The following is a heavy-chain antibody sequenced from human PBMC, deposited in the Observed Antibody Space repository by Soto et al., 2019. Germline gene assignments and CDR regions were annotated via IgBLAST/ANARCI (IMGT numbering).Heavy chain of an antibody. V-gene: IGHV1-18*01. J-gene: IGHJ5*02. D-gene: IGHD2-2*01. Sequence: GASVKVSCKASGYTFTSYGISWARQAPGQGLEWMGWISAYNGNTNYAQKLQGRVTMTTDTSTSTAYKELRSLRSDDTAVYYCARVFLIPAASIDNWFDPWGQGTLVTVSS. CDR3: ARVFLIPAASIDNWFDP. CDR2: ISAYNGNT. CDR1: GYTFTSYG.